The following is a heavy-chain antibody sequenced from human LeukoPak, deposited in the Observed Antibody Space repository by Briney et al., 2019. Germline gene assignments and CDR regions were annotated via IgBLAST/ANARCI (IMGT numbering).Heavy chain of an antibody. J-gene: IGHJ6*02. Sequence: PSETLCLTCTVSGGSISSYYWNWIRQPPGKGLEWIGYIYNSGSTKFNPSLKSRVTISVDTSKNQFSLKLTSVTAADTAVYYCARRNYGMDVWGQGTTVTVSS. CDR3: ARRNYGMDV. V-gene: IGHV4-59*08. CDR2: IYNSGST. CDR1: GGSISSYY.